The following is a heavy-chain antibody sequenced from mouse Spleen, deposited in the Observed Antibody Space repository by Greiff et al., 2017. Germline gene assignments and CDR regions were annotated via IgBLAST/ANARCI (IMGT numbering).Heavy chain of an antibody. CDR2: ISDGGSYT. V-gene: IGHV5-4*01. D-gene: IGHD1-1*01. Sequence: EVHLVESGGGLVKPGGSLKLSCAASGFTFSSYAMSWVRQTPEKRLEWVATISDGGSYTYYPDNVKGRFTISRDNAKNNLYLQMSHLKSEDTAMYYCARERPYYGSSSFDYWGQGTTLTVSS. J-gene: IGHJ2*01. CDR3: ARERPYYGSSSFDY. CDR1: GFTFSSYA.